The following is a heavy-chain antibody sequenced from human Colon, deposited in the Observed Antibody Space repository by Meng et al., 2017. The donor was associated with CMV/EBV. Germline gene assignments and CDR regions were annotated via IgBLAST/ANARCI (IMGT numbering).Heavy chain of an antibody. CDR1: GFTVSSNY. CDR3: AKDFRWELQAIDY. Sequence: GESLKISCAASGFTVSSNYMSWVRQTPGKGLEWVSVIYSGGSTYYADSVKGRFTISRDNSKNTLYLQMNSLRAEDTALYYCAKDFRWELQAIDYWGQGTLVTVSS. D-gene: IGHD1-26*01. CDR2: IYSGGST. V-gene: IGHV3-53*05. J-gene: IGHJ4*02.